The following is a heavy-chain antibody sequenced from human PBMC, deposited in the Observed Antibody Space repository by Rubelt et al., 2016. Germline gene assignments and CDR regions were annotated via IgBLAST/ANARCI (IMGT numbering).Heavy chain of an antibody. CDR1: GFTFSSYG. CDR2: ISHDESDT. J-gene: IGHJ3*02. CDR3: AKSRRSLYACLRSLVDS. Sequence: QVQLVESGGGVVQPGRSLRLSCAASGFTFSSYGMHWVRQAPGKGLEWVAIISHDESDTSYADSVKGRFTISRHNSKNTRYLQMNSLGTEDTAADYWAKSRRSLYACLRSLVDSGGQGTMVTVSS. V-gene: IGHV3-30*18. D-gene: IGHD2-2*02.